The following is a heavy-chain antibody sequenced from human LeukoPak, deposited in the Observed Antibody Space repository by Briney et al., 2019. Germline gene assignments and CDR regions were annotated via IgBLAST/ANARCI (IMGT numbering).Heavy chain of an antibody. CDR2: IWYDGSNK. CDR3: ARDSAVTIFFSPLMDV. D-gene: IGHD3-9*01. Sequence: GGSLRLSCAASGFTFSSYGMHWVRQAPGKGLEWVAVIWYDGSNKYYADSVKGRFTISRDNSKNTLYLQMNSLRTEDTAVYYCARDSAVTIFFSPLMDVWGQGTTVTVSS. V-gene: IGHV3-33*01. CDR1: GFTFSSYG. J-gene: IGHJ6*02.